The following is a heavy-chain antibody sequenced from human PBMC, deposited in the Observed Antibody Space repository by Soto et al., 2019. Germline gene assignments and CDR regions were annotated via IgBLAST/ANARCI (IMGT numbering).Heavy chain of an antibody. Sequence: GASVKVSCKASGYTFTDYYIHWVRQAPGQGLEWMGWINPNSGATNYAQKFQGRVTMTRDTSISTAYMELSRLRSDDTAVYYCARDLVPAATSFYGMDVWGQGTTVTV. V-gene: IGHV1-2*02. J-gene: IGHJ6*02. CDR3: ARDLVPAATSFYGMDV. D-gene: IGHD2-2*01. CDR1: GYTFTDYY. CDR2: INPNSGAT.